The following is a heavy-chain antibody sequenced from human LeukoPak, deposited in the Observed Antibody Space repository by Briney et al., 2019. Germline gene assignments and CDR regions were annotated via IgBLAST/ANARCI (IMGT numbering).Heavy chain of an antibody. CDR2: TYYRSKWYN. Sequence: SQTLSLTCAISGDSVSSNSAAWNWIRQSPSRGLEWLGRTYYRSKWYNDYAVSVKSRITINPDTSKNQFPLQLNSVTPEDTAVYYCARAEYSSGWYPFDYWGQGTLVTVSS. V-gene: IGHV6-1*01. CDR3: ARAEYSSGWYPFDY. J-gene: IGHJ4*02. CDR1: GDSVSSNSAA. D-gene: IGHD6-19*01.